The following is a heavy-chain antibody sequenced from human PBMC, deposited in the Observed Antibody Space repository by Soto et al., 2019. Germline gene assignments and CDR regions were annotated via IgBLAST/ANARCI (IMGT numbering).Heavy chain of an antibody. CDR3: ARGLKRPYYYDSSGYFYDVWFDP. Sequence: ASVKVSCKASGYTFTSYDINWVRQATGQGLEWMGWMNPNSGNTGYAQKFQGRVTMTRNTSISTAYMELSSLRSEDTAVYYCARGLKRPYYYDSSGYFYDVWFDPWGQGTLVTVSS. CDR2: MNPNSGNT. D-gene: IGHD3-22*01. J-gene: IGHJ5*02. CDR1: GYTFTSYD. V-gene: IGHV1-8*01.